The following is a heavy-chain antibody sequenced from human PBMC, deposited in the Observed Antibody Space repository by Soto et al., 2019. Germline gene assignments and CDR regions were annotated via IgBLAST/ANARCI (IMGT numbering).Heavy chain of an antibody. V-gene: IGHV4-34*01. D-gene: IGHD3-3*01. CDR2: IXXTXXX. Sequence: SETLSLTCAVYGGPFTEYYWNWVRQYPGKGLXWIXXIXXTXXXXXNXXLMGRVAMSIDKSKNQFSLNTNSVTAAETAVYYCAFYDFSSGICSACWSQGTLVTVSS. CDR1: GGPFTEYY. CDR3: AFYDFSSGICSAC. J-gene: IGHJ4*02.